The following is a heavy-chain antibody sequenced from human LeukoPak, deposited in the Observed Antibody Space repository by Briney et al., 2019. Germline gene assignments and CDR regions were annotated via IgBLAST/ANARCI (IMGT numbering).Heavy chain of an antibody. Sequence: GGSLRLSCAASGYTFSYAWMTWVRQAPGKGLEWVGRIKSKTDSETIDYAAPVKGRFTISRDDSKNTLYLQMNSLKTEDTAVYYCTTVLHYFETSAPMSLDYWGQGTLVTVSS. CDR2: IKSKTDSETI. J-gene: IGHJ4*02. CDR3: TTVLHYFETSAPMSLDY. D-gene: IGHD3-22*01. CDR1: GYTFSYAW. V-gene: IGHV3-15*01.